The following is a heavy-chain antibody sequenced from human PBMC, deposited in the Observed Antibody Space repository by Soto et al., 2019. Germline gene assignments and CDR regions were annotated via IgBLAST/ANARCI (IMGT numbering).Heavy chain of an antibody. D-gene: IGHD5-12*01. CDR3: SKGRHIEATVTGFAY. CDR1: WWTFSSYS. J-gene: IGHJ4*02. V-gene: IGHV3-23*01. CDR2: ISGSGGST. Sequence: GRSLRLSWAAYWWTFSSYSMSWVRQAPGKGLERVSAISGSGGSTYYADSVKGRFTISRDNSKNTLYLQMNSLRAEDTAVYYGSKGRHIEATVTGFAYWGPGVLV.